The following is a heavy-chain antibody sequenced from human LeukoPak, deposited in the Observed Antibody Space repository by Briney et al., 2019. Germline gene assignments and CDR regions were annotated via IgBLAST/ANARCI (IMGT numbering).Heavy chain of an antibody. Sequence: SETLSLTCTVSGGSISSGSYYWRWIRQPAGTGLEWIGRIYTSGSTNYNPSLKSRVTISVGTSKNQFSLKLSSVTAADTAVYYCAREIGVRYCSSTSCYTPYYYYGMDVWGQGTTVTVSS. V-gene: IGHV4-61*02. J-gene: IGHJ6*02. CDR3: AREIGVRYCSSTSCYTPYYYYGMDV. CDR2: IYTSGST. CDR1: GGSISSGSYY. D-gene: IGHD2-2*02.